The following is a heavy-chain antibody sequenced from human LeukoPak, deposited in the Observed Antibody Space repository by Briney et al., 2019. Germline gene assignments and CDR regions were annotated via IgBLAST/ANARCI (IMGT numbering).Heavy chain of an antibody. J-gene: IGHJ5*02. V-gene: IGHV3-23*01. Sequence: GGSLRLSCAASGLTFSSYAMSWVRQAPGKGLEWVSAISDSGGSTYYADSVKGRFTISRDNSKNTLYLQMNSLRAEDTAVYYCAKCPIIAAKQAWFDPWGQGTLVTVSS. CDR3: AKCPIIAAKQAWFDP. D-gene: IGHD6-13*01. CDR1: GLTFSSYA. CDR2: ISDSGGST.